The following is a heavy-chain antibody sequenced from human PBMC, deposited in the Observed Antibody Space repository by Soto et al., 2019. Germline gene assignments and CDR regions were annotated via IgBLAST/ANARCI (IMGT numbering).Heavy chain of an antibody. CDR3: ARDRDYDFWSGYSPRGRDYYYGMDV. D-gene: IGHD3-3*01. CDR1: GGSISSGGYY. J-gene: IGHJ6*02. CDR2: IYYSGST. V-gene: IGHV4-31*03. Sequence: NPSETLSLTCTVSGGSISSGGYYWSWIRQHPGKGLEWIGYIYYSGSTYYNPSLKSRVTISVDTAKNQFSLKLSSVTAADTAVYYCARDRDYDFWSGYSPRGRDYYYGMDVWGQGTTVTVS.